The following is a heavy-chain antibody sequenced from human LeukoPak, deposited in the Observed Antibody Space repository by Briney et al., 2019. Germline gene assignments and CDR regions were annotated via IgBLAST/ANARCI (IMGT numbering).Heavy chain of an antibody. J-gene: IGHJ4*02. V-gene: IGHV1-2*02. CDR1: GYTFTGFY. CDR3: ASRPDTSSVTLFDY. CDR2: IXLNXXGS. Sequence: ASVKVSCKASGYTFTGFYIHXXXXAPGQGLXXXXWIXLNXXGSDYAQRFQGRIIMTRDTSITTAYMELSSLTSDDTAIYYCASRPDTSSVTLFDYWGQGAMVTVSS. D-gene: IGHD6-19*01.